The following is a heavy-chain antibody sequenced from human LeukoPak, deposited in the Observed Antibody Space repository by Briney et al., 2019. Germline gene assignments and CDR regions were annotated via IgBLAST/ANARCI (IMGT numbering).Heavy chain of an antibody. CDR2: INPSGGST. D-gene: IGHD3-10*01. Sequence: ASVKVSCKASGYTFTSYYMHWVRQAPGQGLEWMGIINPSGGSTSYAQKFQGRVTMTRDTSKNQFSLKLSSVTAADTAVYYCARVGGFGELLEAFDIWGQGTMVTVSS. J-gene: IGHJ3*02. CDR3: ARVGGFGELLEAFDI. CDR1: GYTFTSYY. V-gene: IGHV1-46*01.